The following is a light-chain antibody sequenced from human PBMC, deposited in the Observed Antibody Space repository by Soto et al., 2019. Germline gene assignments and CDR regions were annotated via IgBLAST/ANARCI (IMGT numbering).Light chain of an antibody. J-gene: IGKJ1*01. Sequence: DIQMTQSPSTLSASVGDRVTITCRASQSISSWLAWYQQKPGKAPKLLIYKASTLESGVPSNFSGSGSGTEFTLTINSLQPEDFATYYCQQTLSFPPTFGQGTKV. V-gene: IGKV1-5*03. CDR1: QSISSW. CDR2: KAS. CDR3: QQTLSFPPT.